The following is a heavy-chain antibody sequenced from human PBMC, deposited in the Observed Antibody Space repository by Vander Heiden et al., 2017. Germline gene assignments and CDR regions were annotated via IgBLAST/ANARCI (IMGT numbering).Heavy chain of an antibody. CDR3: AKREGDYYDSSGYYGLDY. V-gene: IGHV3-30*18. J-gene: IGHJ4*02. Sequence: QVHLVESGGGVVQPGRSLSLSCAASGFSVSSHAMHWVRQAPGKGLEWVAVISYDGSNKFYTGSVKGRFTISRDNSKNTLYLQMSSLSAEDTAVYYCAKREGDYYDSSGYYGLDYWGQGTLVTVSS. CDR2: ISYDGSNK. CDR1: GFSVSSHA. D-gene: IGHD3-22*01.